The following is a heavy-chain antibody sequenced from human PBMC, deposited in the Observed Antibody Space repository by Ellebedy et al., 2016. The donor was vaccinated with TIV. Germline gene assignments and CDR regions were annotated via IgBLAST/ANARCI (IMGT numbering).Heavy chain of an antibody. Sequence: MPSETLSLTCGVSRDSINNDNFWSWVRQPPGRGLEWIGEVYHTGHTNYNPSLRSRVPITVDKSKGQFSLTLRSMTAADTAVYYCARDGAGRWDYWGPGTLVTVSS. V-gene: IGHV4-4*02. CDR1: RDSINNDNF. D-gene: IGHD4-23*01. CDR3: ARDGAGRWDY. CDR2: VYHTGHT. J-gene: IGHJ4*02.